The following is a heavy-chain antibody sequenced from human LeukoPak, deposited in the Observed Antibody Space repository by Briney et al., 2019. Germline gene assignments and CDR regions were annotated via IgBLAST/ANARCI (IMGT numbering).Heavy chain of an antibody. Sequence: SETLSLTCTVSGGSISSYYWNWIRQPPGKGLEWIGYGSYSGSTDYNPSLKSRVTISLYTSKNQFSLKLSSVTAADTAVYYCARAVGAVATAYWYFDLWGHGTLVTVSS. V-gene: IGHV4-59*01. CDR1: GGSISSYY. CDR2: GSYSGST. D-gene: IGHD6-19*01. CDR3: ARAVGAVATAYWYFDL. J-gene: IGHJ2*01.